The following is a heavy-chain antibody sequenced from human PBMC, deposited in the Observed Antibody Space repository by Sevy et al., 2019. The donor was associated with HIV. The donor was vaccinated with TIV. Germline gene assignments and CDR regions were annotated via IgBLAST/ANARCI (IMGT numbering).Heavy chain of an antibody. D-gene: IGHD2-8*01. Sequence: GGALRISCAASGFTFAKYRMSWVRQAPGKGLEWVSTFSFGCGRINYADSVKGRFTISRDDSKNTLFLQMNSLRAVATGTYFCAREGCTQPHDYWGQGTLVTVSS. V-gene: IGHV3-23*01. J-gene: IGHJ4*02. CDR1: GFTFAKYR. CDR3: AREGCTQPHDY. CDR2: FSFGCGRI.